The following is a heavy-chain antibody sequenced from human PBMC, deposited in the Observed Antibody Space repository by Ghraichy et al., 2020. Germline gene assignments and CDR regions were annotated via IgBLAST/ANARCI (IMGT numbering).Heavy chain of an antibody. CDR2: IRYDGSNK. CDR3: AKDCGFGCGSSSWYTNYYFDY. Sequence: GSLRLSCAASGFTFSSYGMHWVRQAPGKGLEWVAFIRYDGSNKYYADSVKGRFTISRDNSKNTLYLQMNSLRAEDTAVYYCAKDCGFGCGSSSWYTNYYFDYWGQGTLVTVSS. CDR1: GFTFSSYG. V-gene: IGHV3-30*02. J-gene: IGHJ4*02. D-gene: IGHD6-13*01.